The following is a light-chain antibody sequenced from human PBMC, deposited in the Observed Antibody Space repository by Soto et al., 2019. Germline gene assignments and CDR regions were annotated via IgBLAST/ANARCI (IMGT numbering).Light chain of an antibody. V-gene: IGKV3-15*01. CDR3: QQYDNWPLL. J-gene: IGKJ4*02. CDR1: HSINRN. Sequence: EIVMTQSPGFLSVSPGERVTLSCRASHSINRNLAWYQQKPGQGPRLLIYSASTRAAGIPPRFSGRGSGTEFTLTISSLQSEDSAVYYCQQYDNWPLLFGGGTKVGSK. CDR2: SAS.